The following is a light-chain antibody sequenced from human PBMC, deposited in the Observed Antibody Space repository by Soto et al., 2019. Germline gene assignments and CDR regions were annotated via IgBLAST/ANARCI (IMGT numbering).Light chain of an antibody. V-gene: IGLV2-8*01. J-gene: IGLJ1*01. CDR3: CSYAGSSTYV. CDR1: SSDVGGYNY. CDR2: EVN. Sequence: QSVLTQPPSASGSPGQSVAISCTGTSSDVGGYNYVSWYQQHPGKAPKLMIYEVNKRPSGVPDRFSGSKSGNTASLTIPGLQAEDEADYYCCSYAGSSTYVFGNGTKVTVL.